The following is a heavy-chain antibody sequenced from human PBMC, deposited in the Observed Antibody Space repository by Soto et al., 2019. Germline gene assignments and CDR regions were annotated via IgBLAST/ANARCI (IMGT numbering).Heavy chain of an antibody. V-gene: IGHV4-30-2*01. CDR1: GGSTSSGGYS. CDR3: ARTPTP. D-gene: IGHD1-26*01. CDR2: IYHSGST. J-gene: IGHJ5*02. Sequence: SETLSLTFAVSGGSTSSGGYSWSWIRQPPGKGLEWIGYIYHSGSTYYNPSLKSRVTISVDRSKNQFSLKLSSVTAADTAVYYCARTPTPWGQGTLVTVSS.